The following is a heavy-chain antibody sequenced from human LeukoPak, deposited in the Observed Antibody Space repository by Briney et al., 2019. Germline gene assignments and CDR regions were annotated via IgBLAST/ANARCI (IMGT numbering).Heavy chain of an antibody. V-gene: IGHV3-23*01. Sequence: GGSLRLSCAASGFTFSSYAMTWVRQAPGKGLEWISAISGSAYSTSYADSVKGRFTISRDNSKNTLYLQMNSLRAEDTAIYYCSRYTSGCKLGDAFDIWGQGTMVSVSS. J-gene: IGHJ3*02. CDR1: GFTFSSYA. CDR2: ISGSAYST. CDR3: SRYTSGCKLGDAFDI. D-gene: IGHD3-22*01.